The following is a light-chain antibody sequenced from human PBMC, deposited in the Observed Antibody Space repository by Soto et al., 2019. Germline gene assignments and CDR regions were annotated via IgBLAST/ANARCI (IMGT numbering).Light chain of an antibody. CDR1: SSDVGSYNL. CDR2: EGS. Sequence: QSVLTQPASVSGSPGQSITISCTGTSSDVGSYNLVSWYQQHPGKAPKLMIYEGSKRPSGVSNRFSGSKSGNTASLTISGHQAEDEADYYCCSYAGSSTLLFGGGTKVTVL. V-gene: IGLV2-23*01. J-gene: IGLJ2*01. CDR3: CSYAGSSTLL.